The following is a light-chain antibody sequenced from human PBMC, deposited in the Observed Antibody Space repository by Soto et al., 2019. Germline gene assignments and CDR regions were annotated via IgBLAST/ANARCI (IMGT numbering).Light chain of an antibody. V-gene: IGLV2-14*01. CDR1: SSDVGGYTY. J-gene: IGLJ1*01. CDR2: EVT. Sequence: QSVLTQPASVSGSPGQSITISCTGTSSDVGGYTYVSWYQQHPGKAPKLMIYEVTNRPSGVSIRFSGSKSGMTASLTISGLQAEDKADYYCSSYTSINTLVFGTGTKVTVL. CDR3: SSYTSINTLV.